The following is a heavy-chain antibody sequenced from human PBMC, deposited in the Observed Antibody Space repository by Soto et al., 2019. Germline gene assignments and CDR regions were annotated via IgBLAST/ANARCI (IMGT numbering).Heavy chain of an antibody. V-gene: IGHV3-33*01. D-gene: IGHD6-6*01. J-gene: IGHJ4*02. CDR2: IWYDGSHE. CDR1: GFTFSTYG. CDR3: ARDYSSSSGGFDY. Sequence: QVQPVESGGGVVQPGRSLRLSCAASGFTFSTYGMHWVRQAPGKGLEWVAVIWYDGSHEYYADSVKGRFTISRDNSKNTLYLQMNSLRAEDTAVYYCARDYSSSSGGFDYWGQGTLVTVSS.